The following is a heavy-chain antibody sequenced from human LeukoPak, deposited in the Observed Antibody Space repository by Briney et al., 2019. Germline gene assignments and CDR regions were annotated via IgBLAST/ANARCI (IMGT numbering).Heavy chain of an antibody. Sequence: GGSLRLSCAASGFTFSSYAMHWVRQAPGKGLEWVSAISGSGGSTYYADSVKGRFTISRDNSKNTLYLQMNSLRAEDTAVYYCAKGGYYPTYFDYWGQGTLVTVSS. CDR2: ISGSGGST. CDR1: GFTFSSYA. V-gene: IGHV3-23*01. CDR3: AKGGYYPTYFDY. J-gene: IGHJ4*02. D-gene: IGHD3-22*01.